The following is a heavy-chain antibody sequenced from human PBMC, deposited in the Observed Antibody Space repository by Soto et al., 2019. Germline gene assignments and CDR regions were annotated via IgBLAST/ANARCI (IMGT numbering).Heavy chain of an antibody. V-gene: IGHV1-3*01. CDR2: INAGNGNT. Sequence: QVQLVQSGAEVKKPGASVKVSCKASGYTFTSYAMHWVRQAPGQRLEWMGWINAGNGNTKYSQKFQGRVTITRDTSASTAYMELSSLRSEDTAVYYCARDAEGIAVAGKERGFDYWGQGTLVTVSS. CDR3: ARDAEGIAVAGKERGFDY. D-gene: IGHD6-19*01. J-gene: IGHJ4*02. CDR1: GYTFTSYA.